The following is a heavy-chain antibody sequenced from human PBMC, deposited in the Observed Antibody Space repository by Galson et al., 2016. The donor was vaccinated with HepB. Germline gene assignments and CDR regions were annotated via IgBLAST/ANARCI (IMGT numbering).Heavy chain of an antibody. Sequence: SVKVSCKASGYTFGTYAIHWVRQAPGQSLEWMGWINGGNGNTKFSHKFQGRVSFTSDTSASTAYMELSSLRSEDTAVFYCARGSDVTCRGGDCTLDYWGQGTLVTVSS. V-gene: IGHV1-3*01. CDR1: GYTFGTYA. CDR3: ARGSDVTCRGGDCTLDY. J-gene: IGHJ4*02. D-gene: IGHD2-21*02. CDR2: INGGNGNT.